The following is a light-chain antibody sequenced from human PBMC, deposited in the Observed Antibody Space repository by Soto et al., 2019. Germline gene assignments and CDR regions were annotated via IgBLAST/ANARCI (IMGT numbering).Light chain of an antibody. CDR1: SSDVGGYNY. CDR3: SSYTSSSLDV. CDR2: DVC. J-gene: IGLJ1*01. Sequence: QSALTQPASVSGSPGQSITISCTGTSSDVGGYNYVSWYQQHPGKAPKLMIYDVCNRPSGFSNRFSGSKSGNTASRTISGLQAEDEADYYCSSYTSSSLDVFGTGTKLTVL. V-gene: IGLV2-14*01.